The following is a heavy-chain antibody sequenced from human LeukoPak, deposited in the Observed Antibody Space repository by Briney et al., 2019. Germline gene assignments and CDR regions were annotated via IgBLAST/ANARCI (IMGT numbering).Heavy chain of an antibody. CDR1: GFTFSSYS. CDR3: ARGSEYSGTPGAFDI. J-gene: IGHJ3*02. Sequence: GGSLRLSCAASGFTFSSYSMNWVRQAPGKGLEWVSSISSSSSYIYYADSVKGRFTISRDNAKNSLYPQMNSLRAEDTAVYYCARGSEYSGTPGAFDIWGQGTMVTVSS. CDR2: ISSSSSYI. D-gene: IGHD1-26*01. V-gene: IGHV3-21*01.